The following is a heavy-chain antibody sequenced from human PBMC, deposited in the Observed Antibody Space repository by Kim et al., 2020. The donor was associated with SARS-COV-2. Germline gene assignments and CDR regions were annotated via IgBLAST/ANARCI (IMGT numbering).Heavy chain of an antibody. CDR2: ISYDGSHI. CDR3: LAETGSRSFDH. D-gene: IGHD3-9*01. J-gene: IGHJ4*02. V-gene: IGHV3-30*04. Sequence: GGSLRLSCAASGFTFSAHALHWVRQAPGKGLEWVAHISYDGSHISYPDSVKGRFIISRDNTKTTPYLQMSSLRPEDTAAYYCLAETGSRSFDHWGQGTLV. CDR1: GFTFSAHA.